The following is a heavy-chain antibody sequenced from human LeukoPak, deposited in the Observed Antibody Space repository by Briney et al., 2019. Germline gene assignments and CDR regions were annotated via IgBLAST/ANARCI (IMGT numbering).Heavy chain of an antibody. CDR3: ARRVVVAATNIYYYYYGMDV. J-gene: IGHJ6*02. CDR1: GGTFSSYA. D-gene: IGHD2-15*01. CDR2: IIPIFGTA. V-gene: IGHV1-69*13. Sequence: EASVKVSCKASGGTFSSYAISWVRQAPGQGLEWMGGIIPIFGTANYAQKFQGRVTITADESTSTAYMELSSLRSEDTAVYYCARRVVVAATNIYYYYYGMDVWGQGTTVTVSS.